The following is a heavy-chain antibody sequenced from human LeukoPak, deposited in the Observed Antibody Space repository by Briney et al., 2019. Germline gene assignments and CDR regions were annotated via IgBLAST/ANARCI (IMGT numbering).Heavy chain of an antibody. CDR3: ARDRTRTTVIGPDVDY. J-gene: IGHJ4*02. CDR2: ISNSGRTI. CDR1: GFTFSDYY. Sequence: GGSLRLSCAASGFTFSDYYMSWIRQAPGKGLEWVSYISNSGRTIKYADSVKGRFTISRDSAKNSLSLHMNSLRAEDTAVYYCARDRTRTTVIGPDVDYWGQGTLVTVSS. D-gene: IGHD4-17*01. V-gene: IGHV3-11*01.